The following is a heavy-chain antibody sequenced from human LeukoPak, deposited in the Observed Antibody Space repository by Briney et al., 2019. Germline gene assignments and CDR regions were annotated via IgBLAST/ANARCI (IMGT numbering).Heavy chain of an antibody. Sequence: PGGSLRLSCAASGFTFSSYWMHWVRQAPAKGLVWVSRINSDGSSRTYADPVKGRFTISRDNAKNTLSLQMNSLRTEDTAVYYCAREVCIGGSRSVFDYWGQGTLVTVSS. V-gene: IGHV3-74*01. CDR2: INSDGSSR. CDR3: AREVCIGGSRSVFDY. J-gene: IGHJ4*02. CDR1: GFTFSSYW. D-gene: IGHD2-15*01.